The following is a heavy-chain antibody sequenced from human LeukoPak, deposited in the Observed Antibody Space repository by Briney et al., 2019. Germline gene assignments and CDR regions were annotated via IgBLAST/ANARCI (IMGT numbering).Heavy chain of an antibody. J-gene: IGHJ4*02. V-gene: IGHV4-34*01. Sequence: SETLSLTCAVYGGSFSGYYWSWIRQPPGKGLEWIGEINHSGSTNYNPSLKSRVTISVDTSKNQFSLKLSSVTAADTAMYYCARALLAPGFFDYWGQGTLVTVSS. CDR1: GGSFSGYY. CDR3: ARALLAPGFFDY. D-gene: IGHD2-21*01. CDR2: INHSGST.